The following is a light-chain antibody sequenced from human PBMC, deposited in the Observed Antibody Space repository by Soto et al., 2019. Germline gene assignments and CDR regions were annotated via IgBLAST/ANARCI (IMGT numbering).Light chain of an antibody. CDR2: DVS. Sequence: QSALTQPASVSGSPGQSITISCTGASSDVGGYNFVSWYQQHPGKAPKLMIYDVSRRPSGVSNRFSGSKSGNTASLSISGLQAEDEADYYCSSYTSNFTLMYVSGGGTKLTVL. V-gene: IGLV2-14*01. J-gene: IGLJ1*01. CDR1: SSDVGGYNF. CDR3: SSYTSNFTLMYV.